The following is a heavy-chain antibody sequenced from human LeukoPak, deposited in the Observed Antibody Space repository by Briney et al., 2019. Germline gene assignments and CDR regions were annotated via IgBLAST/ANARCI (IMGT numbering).Heavy chain of an antibody. J-gene: IGHJ4*02. CDR2: ISTTSTYI. CDR1: GFAFRSYN. V-gene: IGHV3-21*06. CDR3: ARAETCSSTSCDGGIEY. D-gene: IGHD2-2*01. Sequence: KPGGSLRLSCAASGFAFRSYNMKWVRQAPGKGLEWVSFISTTSTYIYYADSVKGRFTVSRDNSKNLLYLQMDSLRVEDTAVYYCARAETCSSTSCDGGIEYWGQGTLVTVSS.